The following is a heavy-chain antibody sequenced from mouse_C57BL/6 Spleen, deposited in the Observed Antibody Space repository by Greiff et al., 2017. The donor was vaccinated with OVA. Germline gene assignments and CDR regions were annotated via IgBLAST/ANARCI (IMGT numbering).Heavy chain of an antibody. V-gene: IGHV1-54*01. Sequence: VKLQESGAELVRPGTSVKVSCKASGYAFTNYLIEWVKQRPGQGLEWIGVINPGSGGTNYNEKFKGKATLTADKSSSTAYMQLSSLTSEDSAVYFCARSLAYYFDYWGQGTTLTVSS. CDR2: INPGSGGT. CDR1: GYAFTNYL. J-gene: IGHJ2*01. CDR3: ARSLAYYFDY.